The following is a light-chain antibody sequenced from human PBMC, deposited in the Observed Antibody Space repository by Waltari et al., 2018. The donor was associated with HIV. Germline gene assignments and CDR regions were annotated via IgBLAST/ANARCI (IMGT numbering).Light chain of an antibody. CDR1: RTISSY. CDR2: AAS. V-gene: IGKV1-39*01. CDR3: QQSYRPLT. Sequence: DIQMTQSPSSLSASVGDRVTITCRASRTISSYLNWYQQKPGKAPKLLIYAASSLQSGVPSRFRGSGSGTDFTLTISSLQPEDFATYYCQQSYRPLTFGGGTKVEIK. J-gene: IGKJ4*01.